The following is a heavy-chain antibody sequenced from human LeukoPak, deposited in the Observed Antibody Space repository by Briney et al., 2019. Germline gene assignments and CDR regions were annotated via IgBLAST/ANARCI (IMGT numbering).Heavy chain of an antibody. V-gene: IGHV3-53*01. CDR1: GFTVSSNY. J-gene: IGHJ3*02. D-gene: IGHD6-13*01. Sequence: PGGSLRLSCAASGFTVSSNYMSWVRQAPGKGLEWVSVIYSGGSTYYADSVKGRFTISRDNSKNTLYLQMNSLRVEDTAVYYCARDKVGSSWYRGAFDIWGQGTMVTVSS. CDR2: IYSGGST. CDR3: ARDKVGSSWYRGAFDI.